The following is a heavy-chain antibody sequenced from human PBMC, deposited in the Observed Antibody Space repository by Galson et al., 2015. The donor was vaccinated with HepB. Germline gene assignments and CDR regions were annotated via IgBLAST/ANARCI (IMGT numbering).Heavy chain of an antibody. V-gene: IGHV7-4-1*02. Sequence: VKVSCKASGYTFTSYAINWVRQAPGQGLEWMGWINTNTGNPTYAQGFTGRFVFSLDTSVSTAYLQISSLEAEDTAVFYCARRDGNNWFDPWGQGTLVTVSS. J-gene: IGHJ5*02. CDR2: INTNTGNP. D-gene: IGHD5-24*01. CDR1: GYTFTSYA. CDR3: ARRDGNNWFDP.